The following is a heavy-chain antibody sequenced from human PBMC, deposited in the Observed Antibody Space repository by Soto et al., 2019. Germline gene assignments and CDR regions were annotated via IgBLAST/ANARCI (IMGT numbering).Heavy chain of an antibody. CDR3: ARDGRLGGSGSYYTPEYFQH. CDR2: IYHSGST. CDR1: GYSISSGYY. Sequence: SETLSLTCAVSGYSISSGYYWGWIRQPPGKGLEWIGSIYHSGSTYYNPSLKSRVTISVDTSKNQFSLKLSSVTAADTAVYYCARDGRLGGSGSYYTPEYFQHWGQGTLVTVSS. J-gene: IGHJ1*01. D-gene: IGHD3-10*01. V-gene: IGHV4-38-2*02.